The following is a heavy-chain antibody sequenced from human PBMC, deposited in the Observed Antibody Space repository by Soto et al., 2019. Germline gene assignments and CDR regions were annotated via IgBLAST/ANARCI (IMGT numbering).Heavy chain of an antibody. V-gene: IGHV3-23*01. Sequence: HPSETLSLTCAVSGGSISSSNWWSWVRQPPGKGLEWVSTTGYSRLTTYYADSVKGRFTVSRDNSKNTLDLQMSSLRAEDTAVYYCATVHSTSRSFDSWGQGXLVTVYS. D-gene: IGHD6-6*01. CDR2: TGYSRLTT. CDR1: GGSISSSN. J-gene: IGHJ4*02. CDR3: ATVHSTSRSFDS.